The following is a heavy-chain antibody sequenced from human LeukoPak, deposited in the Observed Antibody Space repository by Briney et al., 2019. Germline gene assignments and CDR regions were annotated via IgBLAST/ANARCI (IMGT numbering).Heavy chain of an antibody. Sequence: PGGSLRLSCAASGFTFSSYSMNWVRQAPGKGLEWVSSISSSSSYIYYADSVKGRFTISRDNAKNSLYLQMNSLRAEDTAVYYCARVVPSISMVRGVNTGSDYWGQGTLVTVSS. J-gene: IGHJ4*02. CDR1: GFTFSSYS. CDR3: ARVVPSISMVRGVNTGSDY. CDR2: ISSSSSYI. V-gene: IGHV3-21*01. D-gene: IGHD3-10*01.